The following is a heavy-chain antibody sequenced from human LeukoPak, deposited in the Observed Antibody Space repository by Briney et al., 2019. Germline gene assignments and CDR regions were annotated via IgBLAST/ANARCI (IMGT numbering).Heavy chain of an antibody. J-gene: IGHJ4*02. CDR3: ARDELAVAKKGFLDS. CDR1: GFIFSSYG. D-gene: IGHD6-19*01. Sequence: PGRSLRLPCAASGFIFSSYGMHWVRQAPGKGLEWVAVIWYDGSNKYYADSVKGRFTISRDNSKNTLYLQVNSLRAEDTAVYYCARDELAVAKKGFLDSWGQGTLVTVSS. V-gene: IGHV3-33*01. CDR2: IWYDGSNK.